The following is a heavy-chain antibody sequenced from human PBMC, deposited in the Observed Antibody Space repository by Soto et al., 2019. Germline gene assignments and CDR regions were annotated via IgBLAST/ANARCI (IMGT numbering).Heavy chain of an antibody. J-gene: IGHJ4*02. D-gene: IGHD4-17*01. CDR3: ARVVDYGDKQPFDY. CDR1: EGTFSSYA. CDR2: IIPIFGTA. Sequence: SVKVSCKASEGTFSSYAISWVRQAPGQGLEWMGGIIPIFGTANYAQKFQGRVTITADESTSTAYMELSSLRSEDTAVYYCARVVDYGDKQPFDYWGQGTLVTVSS. V-gene: IGHV1-69*13.